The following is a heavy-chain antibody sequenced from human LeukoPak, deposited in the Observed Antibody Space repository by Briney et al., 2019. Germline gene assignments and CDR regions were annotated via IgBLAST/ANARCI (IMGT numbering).Heavy chain of an antibody. CDR1: GGSFSGYY. CDR2: INHSGST. Sequence: SETLSLTCAVYGGSFSGYYWSRIRQPPGEGLEWIGEINHSGSTNYNPSLKSRVTISVDTSKNQFSLKLSSVTAADTAVYYCARGVGYGGKADFDYWGQGTLVTVSS. J-gene: IGHJ4*02. CDR3: ARGVGYGGKADFDY. V-gene: IGHV4-34*01. D-gene: IGHD4-23*01.